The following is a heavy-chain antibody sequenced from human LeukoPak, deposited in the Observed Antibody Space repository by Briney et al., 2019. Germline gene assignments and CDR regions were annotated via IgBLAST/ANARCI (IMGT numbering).Heavy chain of an antibody. CDR1: GGSISSGDYY. CDR2: IYHSGST. CDR3: ARWGPTGWYLDY. J-gene: IGHJ4*02. D-gene: IGHD1-14*01. Sequence: SETLSLTCTVSGGSISSGDYYWSWIRQPPGKGLEWIGYIYHSGSTYYNPSLKSRVTISVDRSKNQFSLKLSSVTAADTAVYYCARWGPTGWYLDYWGQGTLVTVSS. V-gene: IGHV4-30-2*01.